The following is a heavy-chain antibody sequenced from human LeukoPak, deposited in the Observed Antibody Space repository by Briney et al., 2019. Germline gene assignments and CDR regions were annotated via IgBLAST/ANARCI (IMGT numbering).Heavy chain of an antibody. CDR3: ARYSGSYDAGIGFDY. J-gene: IGHJ4*02. CDR2: IKEDGSEK. CDR1: GLTYSRYW. D-gene: IGHD1-26*01. Sequence: GGSLRLSCAASGLTYSRYWMSWVGQAPGKGLEWVTNIKEDGSEKYYVDSVKGRFTISRDNAKNSLYLQMNSLRAEDTAVYYCARYSGSYDAGIGFDYWGQGTLVTVSS. V-gene: IGHV3-7*01.